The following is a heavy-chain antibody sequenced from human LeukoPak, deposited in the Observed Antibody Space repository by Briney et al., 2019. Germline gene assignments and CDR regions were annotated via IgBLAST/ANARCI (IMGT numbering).Heavy chain of an antibody. CDR1: GGSISSGGYY. V-gene: IGHV4-31*03. J-gene: IGHJ5*02. Sequence: PLETLSLTCTVSGGSISSGGYYWSWIRQHPGKGLEWIGYIYYSGSTYYNPSLKSRVTISVDTSKNQFSLKLSSVTAADTAVYYCARGVRGVISETNWFDPWGQGTLVTVSS. D-gene: IGHD3-10*01. CDR3: ARGVRGVISETNWFDP. CDR2: IYYSGST.